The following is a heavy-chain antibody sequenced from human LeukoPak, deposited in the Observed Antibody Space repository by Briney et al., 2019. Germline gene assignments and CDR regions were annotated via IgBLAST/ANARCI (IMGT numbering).Heavy chain of an antibody. CDR2: IIPIFGTT. CDR3: ARQEMATRFFQH. J-gene: IGHJ1*01. Sequence: SVKVSCKASGGTFSNYAISWVRQAPGQGLEWMGGIIPIFGTTNYAQKFQGRVTITTDESTSTAYMELSSLRSEDTAVYYCARQEMATRFFQHWGQGTLVTASS. CDR1: GGTFSNYA. V-gene: IGHV1-69*05. D-gene: IGHD5-24*01.